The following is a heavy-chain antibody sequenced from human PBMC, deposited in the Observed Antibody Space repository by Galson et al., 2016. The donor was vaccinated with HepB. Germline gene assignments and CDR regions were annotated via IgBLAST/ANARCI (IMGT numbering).Heavy chain of an antibody. CDR2: MNPNSDNT. CDR1: GYRFSDYD. CDR3: ARAIRYQLLCEF. Sequence: SVKVSCKASGYRFSDYDVAWVRQAPGQGLEWMGWMNPNSDNTGIGQRLRGRVAMTRDASTDTAYLEVNSLTSDDTARYYCARAIRYQLLCEFWGQGTLVTVSS. J-gene: IGHJ1*01. D-gene: IGHD2-2*01. V-gene: IGHV1-8*01.